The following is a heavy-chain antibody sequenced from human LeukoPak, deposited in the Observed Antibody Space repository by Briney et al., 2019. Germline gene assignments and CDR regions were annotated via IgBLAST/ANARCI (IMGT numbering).Heavy chain of an antibody. Sequence: GGSLRLSCAASGFTFSRYAMSWVRQAPGKGLEWGSAISGSGGSTYYADSVKGRFTISRDNSKNTLYLQMNSLRAEDTAVYYCAKTKPDYGGNSFKALYYFDCWGQGTLVTVSS. CDR3: AKTKPDYGGNSFKALYYFDC. CDR1: GFTFSRYA. V-gene: IGHV3-23*01. J-gene: IGHJ4*02. D-gene: IGHD4-23*01. CDR2: ISGSGGST.